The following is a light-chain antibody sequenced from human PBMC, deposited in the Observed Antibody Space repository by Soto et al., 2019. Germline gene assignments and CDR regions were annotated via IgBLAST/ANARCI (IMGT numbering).Light chain of an antibody. CDR1: SSNIGAGYD. CDR3: QSYDNRLSAYV. Sequence: QPVLTQPPSVSGAPGQRVTISCTGSSSNIGAGYDVHWYLQLPGTAPKLLVYTNNNRPSGVPDRFSGSTSGTSASLAITGLQAEDEADYYCQSYDNRLSAYVFGTGTKVTVL. CDR2: TNN. J-gene: IGLJ1*01. V-gene: IGLV1-40*01.